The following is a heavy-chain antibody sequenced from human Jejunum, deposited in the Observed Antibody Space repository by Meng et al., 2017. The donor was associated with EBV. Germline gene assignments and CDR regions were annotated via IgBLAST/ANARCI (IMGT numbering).Heavy chain of an antibody. V-gene: IGHV3-74*01. CDR1: GFTFSTYW. CDR2: INENGRTT. Sequence: EVQLVESWGALVQPGGSLILSCAASGFTFSTYWMHWVRQAPGKGLVWISRINENGRTTTYADSVKGRFTISRDNTKNTLYLQMNSLRAEDTAVYFCSRDLAGPYDDWGQGTLVTVSS. CDR3: SRDLAGPYDD. J-gene: IGHJ4*02.